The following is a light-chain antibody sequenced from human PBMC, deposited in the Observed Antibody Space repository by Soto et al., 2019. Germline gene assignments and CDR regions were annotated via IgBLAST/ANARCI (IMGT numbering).Light chain of an antibody. Sequence: QLVLTQSPSASASLGASVKLTCTLSSWHSNYAIAWHQQQSEKGPRYLMKLNSDGSHSKGDGIPDRFSGSSSGAERYLTIYSLQSEDEADYYCQTWGSGIVVFGGGTKLTVL. J-gene: IGLJ2*01. CDR1: SWHSNYA. CDR2: LNSDGSH. V-gene: IGLV4-69*01. CDR3: QTWGSGIVV.